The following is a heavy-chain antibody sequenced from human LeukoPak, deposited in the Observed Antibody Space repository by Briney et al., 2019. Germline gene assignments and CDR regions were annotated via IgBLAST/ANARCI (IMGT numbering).Heavy chain of an antibody. D-gene: IGHD6-13*01. Sequence: PGGSLRLSCTASGFTFDDYDIHWVRQAPGKGLEWVSGFNWNSGSIGYADSVKGRFTVSRDNAMNSLYLQMNRLRAEDTALYYCAKDRGGYSSSWSFHYWGQGTLVTVSS. CDR2: FNWNSGSI. V-gene: IGHV3-9*01. CDR1: GFTFDDYD. J-gene: IGHJ4*02. CDR3: AKDRGGYSSSWSFHY.